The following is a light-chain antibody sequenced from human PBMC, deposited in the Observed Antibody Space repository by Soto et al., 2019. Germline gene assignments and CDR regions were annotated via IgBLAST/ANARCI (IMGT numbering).Light chain of an antibody. Sequence: VWTQSPGTLSLSPGERATLSCSATQSVSNVYLAWYQHKPGQAPRLLIYDTSNRAPGIPDRFSGSGSGTDFTLTISRLEREDFSVYYCQQSGSSPRTFGQGTKLGLK. CDR1: QSVSNVY. V-gene: IGKV3-20*01. CDR3: QQSGSSPRT. J-gene: IGKJ2*01. CDR2: DTS.